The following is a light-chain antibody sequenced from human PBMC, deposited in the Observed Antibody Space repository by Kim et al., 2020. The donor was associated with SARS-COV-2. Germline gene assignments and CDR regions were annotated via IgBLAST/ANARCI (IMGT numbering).Light chain of an antibody. V-gene: IGKV3-20*01. Sequence: SPGEGATLSCRASQSVSSTYLAWYQQKPGQAPRLLIDGASTRATGIPDRFSGSGSGTDFTLTISRLEPEDFAVYHCQQYGTSPWTFGQGTKVDIK. J-gene: IGKJ1*01. CDR3: QQYGTSPWT. CDR2: GAS. CDR1: QSVSSTY.